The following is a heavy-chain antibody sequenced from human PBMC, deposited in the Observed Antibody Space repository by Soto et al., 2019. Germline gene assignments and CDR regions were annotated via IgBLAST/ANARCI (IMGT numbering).Heavy chain of an antibody. CDR2: ISYDGSNK. Sequence: GGSLRLSCAASGFTFSSYGMHWFRQAPGKGLEWVAVISYDGSNKYYADSVKGGFTISRDNSKNTLYLQMNSLRAEDTAVYYCAKEVRKYQLLYWFDPWGQGTLVTVSS. V-gene: IGHV3-30*18. CDR3: AKEVRKYQLLYWFDP. CDR1: GFTFSSYG. J-gene: IGHJ5*02. D-gene: IGHD2-2*01.